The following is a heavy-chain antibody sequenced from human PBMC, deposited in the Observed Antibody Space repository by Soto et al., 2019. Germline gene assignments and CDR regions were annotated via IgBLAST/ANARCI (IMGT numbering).Heavy chain of an antibody. CDR1: GFTFSDYY. Sequence: GGSLRLSCAASGFTFSDYYMSWIRQAPGKGLEWVSYISSSGSTIYYADSVKGRFTISRDNAKNSLCLQMNSLRAEDTAVYYCARARAYGGNSLSDYWGQGTLVTVSS. D-gene: IGHD4-17*01. V-gene: IGHV3-11*01. CDR2: ISSSGSTI. CDR3: ARARAYGGNSLSDY. J-gene: IGHJ4*02.